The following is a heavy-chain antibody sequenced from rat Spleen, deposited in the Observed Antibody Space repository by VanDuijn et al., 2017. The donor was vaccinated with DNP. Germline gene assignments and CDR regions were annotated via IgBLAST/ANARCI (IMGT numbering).Heavy chain of an antibody. J-gene: IGHJ2*01. D-gene: IGHD1-11*01. CDR1: GFTFSDYN. CDR3: ARDDFYGYR. V-gene: IGHV5-7*01. CDR2: ISYDGSST. Sequence: EVQLVESGGDLVQPGRSLKLSCAASGFTFSDYNMAWVRQAPKKGLEWVATISYDGSSTYYRDSVKGRFTISRDNAKNTLYLQLDSLRSEETATYYCARDDFYGYRWGQGVMVTVSS.